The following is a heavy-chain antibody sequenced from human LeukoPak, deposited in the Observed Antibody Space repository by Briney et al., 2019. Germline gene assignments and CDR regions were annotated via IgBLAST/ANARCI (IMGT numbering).Heavy chain of an antibody. CDR3: ARATLDN. CDR1: GFIVSSDS. J-gene: IGHJ4*02. CDR2: IYSGGTT. V-gene: IGHV3-53*01. Sequence: GGSLRLSCAASGFIVSSDSISWVRQAPGKGLDSVSIIYSGGTTNYADSVRARFTISRDNSKNTVYLQMNSLRVEDTAVYYCARATLDNWGQGTLVTVSS.